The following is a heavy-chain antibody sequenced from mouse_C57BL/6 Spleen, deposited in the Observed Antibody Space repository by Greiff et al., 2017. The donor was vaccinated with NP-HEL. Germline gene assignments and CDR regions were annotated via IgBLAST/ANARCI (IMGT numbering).Heavy chain of an antibody. D-gene: IGHD1-1*01. Sequence: EVHLVESGGGLVKPGGSLKLSCAASGFTFSDYGMHWVRQAPEKGLEWVAYISSGSSTIYYADTVKGRVTISRDNAKNTLFLQMTSLRSEDTAMYYCARGLRFYYAMDDWGQGTSVTVSS. V-gene: IGHV5-17*01. J-gene: IGHJ4*01. CDR1: GFTFSDYG. CDR3: ARGLRFYYAMDD. CDR2: ISSGSSTI.